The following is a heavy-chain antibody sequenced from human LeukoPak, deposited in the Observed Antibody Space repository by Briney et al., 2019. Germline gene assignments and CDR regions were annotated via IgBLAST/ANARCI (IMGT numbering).Heavy chain of an antibody. J-gene: IGHJ5*02. D-gene: IGHD2-2*01. Sequence: PGGSLRLSCAASGFTFSSYSMNWVRQAPGKGLEWVSSISSSSSYIYYADSVKGRFTISRDNAKNSLYLQMNSLRAEDTAVYYCAKDRMPHTSCYGGTWFDPWGQGTLVTVSS. CDR2: ISSSSSYI. CDR3: AKDRMPHTSCYGGTWFDP. V-gene: IGHV3-21*01. CDR1: GFTFSSYS.